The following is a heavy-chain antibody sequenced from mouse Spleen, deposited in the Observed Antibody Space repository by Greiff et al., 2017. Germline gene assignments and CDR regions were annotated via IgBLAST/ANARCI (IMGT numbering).Heavy chain of an antibody. CDR3: TREEKFITTMVPSSWFAY. CDR1: GYTFTDYE. V-gene: IGHV1-15*01. J-gene: IGHJ3*01. CDR2: IDPETGGT. Sequence: QVQLKESGAELVRPGASVTLSCKASGYTFTDYEMHWVKQTPVHGLEWIGAIDPETGGTAYNQKFKGKAILTADKSSSTAYMELRSLTSEDSAVYYCTREEKFITTMVPSSWFAYWGQGTLVTVSA. D-gene: IGHD1-1*01.